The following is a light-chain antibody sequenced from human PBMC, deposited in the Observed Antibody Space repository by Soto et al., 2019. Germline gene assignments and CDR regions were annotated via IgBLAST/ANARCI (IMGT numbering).Light chain of an antibody. Sequence: DTQMTQSPSSLSASVGDRVTITCQASQGIAKYLHWYQQKPGKAPKLLIYHASNLQTGVPSRFSGSGSGTDFTLTISSLQPEDISTYFCQQSDNLPLTFGGRTKLEIK. V-gene: IGKV1-33*01. CDR1: QGIAKY. J-gene: IGKJ4*01. CDR3: QQSDNLPLT. CDR2: HAS.